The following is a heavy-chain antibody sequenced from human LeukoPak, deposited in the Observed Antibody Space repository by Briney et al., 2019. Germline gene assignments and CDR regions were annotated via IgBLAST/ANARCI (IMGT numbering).Heavy chain of an antibody. V-gene: IGHV3-23*01. D-gene: IGHD4-17*01. CDR3: GRDPNGDYVGAFEF. J-gene: IGHJ3*01. CDR2: IRGSGGGS. Sequence: PGGSLRLSCEASGFPFSDYAMTWVRQAPGKGLEWVSSIRGSGGGSSYADSVKGRFTVTRDNSKSTLYLQMNSLRAGDTAVYFCGRDPNGDYVGAFEFWGPGTLVTVSS. CDR1: GFPFSDYA.